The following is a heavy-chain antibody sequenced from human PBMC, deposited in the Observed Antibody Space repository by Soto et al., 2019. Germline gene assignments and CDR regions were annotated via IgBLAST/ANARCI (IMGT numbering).Heavy chain of an antibody. D-gene: IGHD2-21*02. CDR3: AREGGLAYCGGDCLYNWFDP. CDR1: GGSISSGDYY. V-gene: IGHV4-31*03. CDR2: RSYSGST. J-gene: IGHJ5*02. Sequence: SETLSLTCTVSGGSISSGDYYWSWVRQHPGKGLEWIGYRSYSGSTYYNPSLKSRVTIVVDTSRNQFSLRLSSVTAADTAVYYCAREGGLAYCGGDCLYNWFDPWGQGTLVTVSS.